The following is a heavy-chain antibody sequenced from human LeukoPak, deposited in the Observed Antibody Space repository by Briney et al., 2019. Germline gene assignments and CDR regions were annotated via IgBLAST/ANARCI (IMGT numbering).Heavy chain of an antibody. CDR2: IYPGDSDT. CDR1: GYSFTSYW. D-gene: IGHD2-21*01. V-gene: IGHV5-51*01. Sequence: PGESLKISCKGSGYSFTSYWIGWVRQMPGKGLEWMGIIYPGDSDTRYSPSFQGQVTISADKSISTAYLQRSSLKASDTAMYYCARHPLAYCGGDCSPGAFDIWGQGTMVTVSS. CDR3: ARHPLAYCGGDCSPGAFDI. J-gene: IGHJ3*02.